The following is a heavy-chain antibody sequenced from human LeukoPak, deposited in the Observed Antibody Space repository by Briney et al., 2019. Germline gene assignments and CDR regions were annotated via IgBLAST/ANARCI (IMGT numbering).Heavy chain of an antibody. CDR1: GFTFSDYY. CDR3: VRSLPLRPSTAFDI. V-gene: IGHV3-11*04. D-gene: IGHD1-26*01. Sequence: GGSLRLSCAASGFTFSDYYMSWIRQAPGKGLEWVSYISSSGSTIYYADSVKGRFTISRDNAKNSLYLQMNSLRAEDTAVYYCVRSLPLRPSTAFDIWGQGTMVTVSS. CDR2: ISSSGSTI. J-gene: IGHJ3*02.